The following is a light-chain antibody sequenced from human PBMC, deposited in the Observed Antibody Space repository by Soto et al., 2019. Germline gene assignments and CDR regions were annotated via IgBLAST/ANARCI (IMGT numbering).Light chain of an antibody. V-gene: IGKV1-33*01. Sequence: DIQMTQSPSSLSASVGDRVTITCQASQDITNDLNWYQQKPGKAPKVLIYEASNLKTGVPSRFSGSGSGTDFTFTISSLQPEDIATYFCQQYDNVPLTFGAGTKVEIK. CDR3: QQYDNVPLT. CDR2: EAS. CDR1: QDITND. J-gene: IGKJ4*01.